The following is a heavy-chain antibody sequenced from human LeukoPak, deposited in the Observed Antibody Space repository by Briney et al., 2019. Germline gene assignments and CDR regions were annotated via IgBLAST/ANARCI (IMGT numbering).Heavy chain of an antibody. CDR2: IFASGST. CDR3: ARETSQKGAHYMDV. CDR1: GGSISSYS. J-gene: IGHJ6*03. V-gene: IGHV4-4*07. Sequence: SETLSLTCTVSGGSISSYSWSWIRQPAGKGLEWIGRIFASGSTKYNPSLKSRVTMSVETSKNQFSLKLSSVTAADTAVYYCARETSQKGAHYMDVWGKGATVTISS. D-gene: IGHD3-16*01.